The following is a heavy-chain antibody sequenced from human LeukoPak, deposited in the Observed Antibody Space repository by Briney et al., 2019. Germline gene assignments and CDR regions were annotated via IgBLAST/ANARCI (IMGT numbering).Heavy chain of an antibody. V-gene: IGHV3-48*01. D-gene: IGHD6-19*01. J-gene: IGHJ5*02. CDR3: GKDGGQYSSGPEFDP. Sequence: PGGSLRLSCAASGFTFSSYSMNWVRQAPGKGLEWVSYISSSSSTIYYADSVKGRFTISRDNAKNSLYLQMNSLRAEDTAVYYCGKDGGQYSSGPEFDPRGQGALVTVSS. CDR1: GFTFSSYS. CDR2: ISSSSSTI.